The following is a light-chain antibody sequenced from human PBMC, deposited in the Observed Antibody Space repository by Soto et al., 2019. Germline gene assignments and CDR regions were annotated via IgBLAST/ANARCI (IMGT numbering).Light chain of an antibody. Sequence: EIVLTQSPSTLSLSPGARATLSCRASQSVSNSYLAWYQQKPGQAPRLLIHGASSRATGIPDRFSGSGSGTDFTLTISSLEPEDSAVYYCQQYGSSLPLTFGGGSKVEIK. CDR2: GAS. V-gene: IGKV3-20*01. CDR3: QQYGSSLPLT. J-gene: IGKJ4*01. CDR1: QSVSNSY.